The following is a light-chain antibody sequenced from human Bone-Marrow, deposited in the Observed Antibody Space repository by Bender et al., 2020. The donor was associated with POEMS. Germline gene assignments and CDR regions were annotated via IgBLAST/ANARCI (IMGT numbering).Light chain of an antibody. CDR3: CSFIGNNSYV. Sequence: QSALTQPASVSGSPGQSLTFSCSAPGSFLTVSWYQQQPDRAPKVLLFEATRRPSGVSDRFSGSVSGATASLTISGLQPEDEADYFCCSFIGNNSYVFGPVTSITVL. V-gene: IGLV2-23*01. CDR2: EAT. CDR1: APGSFLT. J-gene: IGLJ1*01.